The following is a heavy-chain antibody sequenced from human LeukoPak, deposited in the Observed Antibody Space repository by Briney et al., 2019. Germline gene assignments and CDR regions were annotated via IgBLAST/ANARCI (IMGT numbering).Heavy chain of an antibody. Sequence: SETLSLTCTVSGGSISSSSYYWSWIRQPPGKGLEWIGYIYYSGSTNYNPSLKSRVTISVDTSKNQFSLKLSSVTAADTAVYYCARALRMNFYYYYMDVWGKGTTVTISS. CDR2: IYYSGST. V-gene: IGHV4-61*01. D-gene: IGHD2/OR15-2a*01. J-gene: IGHJ6*03. CDR3: ARALRMNFYYYYMDV. CDR1: GGSISSSSYY.